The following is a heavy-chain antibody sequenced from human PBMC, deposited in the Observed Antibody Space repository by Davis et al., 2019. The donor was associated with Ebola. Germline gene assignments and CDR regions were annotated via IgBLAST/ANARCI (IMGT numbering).Heavy chain of an antibody. CDR1: GFTFSSYA. V-gene: IGHV3-23*01. CDR3: AKDLERDSNYASYWYFDL. D-gene: IGHD4-11*01. Sequence: PGGSLRLSCAASGFTFSSYAMSWVRQAPGKGLEWVSAISGSGGSTYYADSVKGRFTISRDNSKNTLYLQMNSLRAEDTAVYYCAKDLERDSNYASYWYFDLWGRGTLVTVSS. CDR2: ISGSGGST. J-gene: IGHJ2*01.